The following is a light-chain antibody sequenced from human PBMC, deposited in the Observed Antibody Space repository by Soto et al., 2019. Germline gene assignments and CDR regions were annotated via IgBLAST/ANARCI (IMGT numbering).Light chain of an antibody. CDR2: GAS. V-gene: IGKV3-20*01. CDR1: QNVASNY. Sequence: EIVLTQSPGTLSLSPGERATLSCRASQNVASNYLAWYQQSRGQPPRLLIYGASSMATGIPDRFSGSGSGTDFTLSISRLEPEDFAVYHCQQYATSPWTFGQGTKVEIK. J-gene: IGKJ1*01. CDR3: QQYATSPWT.